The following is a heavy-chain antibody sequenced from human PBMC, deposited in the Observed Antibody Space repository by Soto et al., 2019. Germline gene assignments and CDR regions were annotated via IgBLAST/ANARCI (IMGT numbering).Heavy chain of an antibody. CDR2: ISYDGSNK. D-gene: IGHD5-18*01. Sequence: GGSLRLCCAASGFTFSSYAMHWVRQAPGKGLEWVAVISYDGSNKYYADSVKGRFTISRDNSKNTLYLQMNSLRAEDTAVYYCARDGFQHTAMVTDYYYGMDVWGQGTTVTVSS. CDR3: ARDGFQHTAMVTDYYYGMDV. CDR1: GFTFSSYA. J-gene: IGHJ6*02. V-gene: IGHV3-30-3*01.